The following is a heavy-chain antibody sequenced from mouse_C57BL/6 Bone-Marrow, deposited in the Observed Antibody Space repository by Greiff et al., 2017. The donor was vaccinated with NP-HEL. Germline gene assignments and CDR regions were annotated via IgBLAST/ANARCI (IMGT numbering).Heavy chain of an antibody. D-gene: IGHD4-1*01. V-gene: IGHV5-17*01. CDR2: ISSGSSTI. CDR3: ARPNWAWFAY. J-gene: IGHJ3*01. Sequence: EVHLVESGGGLVKPGGSLKLSCAASGFTFSDYGMHWVRQAPEKGLEWVAYISSGSSTIYYADTVKGRFTISRENAKNTLFLQMTSLRSEDTAMYYCARPNWAWFAYWGQGTLVTVSA. CDR1: GFTFSDYG.